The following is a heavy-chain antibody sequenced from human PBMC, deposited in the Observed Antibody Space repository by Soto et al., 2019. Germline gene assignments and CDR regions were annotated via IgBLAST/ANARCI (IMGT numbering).Heavy chain of an antibody. CDR2: IYYSGST. Sequence: SETLSLTCTVSGGSISSGGYYWSWIRQHPGKGLEWIGYIYYSGSTYYNPSLKSRVTISVDTSKNQFSLKLSSVTAADTAVYYCAREISGYDDGHYYYYGMDVWGQGTTVTVSS. D-gene: IGHD5-12*01. J-gene: IGHJ6*02. CDR1: GGSISSGGYY. V-gene: IGHV4-31*03. CDR3: AREISGYDDGHYYYYGMDV.